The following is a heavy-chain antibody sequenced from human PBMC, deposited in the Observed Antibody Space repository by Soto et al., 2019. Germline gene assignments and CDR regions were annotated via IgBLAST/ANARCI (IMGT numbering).Heavy chain of an antibody. V-gene: IGHV1-2*02. D-gene: IGHD3-22*01. CDR3: ARDYYDSSGGYYYYGMDV. CDR1: GYTFTGYY. CDR2: INPNSGDT. J-gene: IGHJ6*02. Sequence: ASVKVSCKASGYTFTGYYMHWVRQAPGQGLEWMGWINPNSGDTNYAQKFQGRVTMTRDTSISTAYMELSRLRSDDTAVYYCARDYYDSSGGYYYYGMDVWGQGTTVTVSS.